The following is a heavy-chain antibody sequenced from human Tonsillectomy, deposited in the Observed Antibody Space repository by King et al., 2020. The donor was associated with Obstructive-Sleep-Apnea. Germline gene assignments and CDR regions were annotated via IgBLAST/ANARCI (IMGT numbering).Heavy chain of an antibody. CDR3: AHTNPTYYCGSGSDSPFDY. D-gene: IGHD3-10*01. V-gene: IGHV2-5*01. Sequence: HITLKESGPTLVNPTQTLTLTCTFSGFSLSTSSVGVGWIRQPPGKALECLALIYWNDDRRYSPSLRSRLTITKDTSKNQVVLTMTNMDPVDTATYYCAHTNPTYYCGSGSDSPFDYWGQGTLVTVSS. CDR1: GFSLSTSSVG. J-gene: IGHJ4*02. CDR2: IYWNDDR.